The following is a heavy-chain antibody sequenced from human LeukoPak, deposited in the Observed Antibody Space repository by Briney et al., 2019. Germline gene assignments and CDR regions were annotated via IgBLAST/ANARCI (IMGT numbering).Heavy chain of an antibody. V-gene: IGHV1-2*02. D-gene: IGHD2-2*01. J-gene: IGHJ4*02. CDR2: INVNSGGT. CDR3: ARIFCSSTSCYYFDH. Sequence: GASVKVSCKASGYTFTGYCMHWVRQAPGQGLEWMGWINVNSGGTNYAQKFRGRVTMTRDTSISTAHMELSRLRSDDTAVYYCARIFCSSTSCYYFDHWGQGTLVTVSS. CDR1: GYTFTGYC.